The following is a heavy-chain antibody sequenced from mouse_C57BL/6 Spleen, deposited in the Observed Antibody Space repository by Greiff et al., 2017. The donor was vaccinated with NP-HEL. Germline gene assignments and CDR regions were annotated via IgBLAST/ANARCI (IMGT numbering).Heavy chain of an antibody. J-gene: IGHJ4*01. CDR1: GFTFSSYA. V-gene: IGHV5-4*01. D-gene: IGHD2-3*01. CDR3: ARDGYYEGVYAMDY. Sequence: DVQLVESGGGLVKPGGSLKLSCAASGFTFSSYAMSWVRQTPEKRLEWVATISDGGSYTYYPDNVKGRFTISRDNAKNNLYLQMSHLKSEDTAMYYCARDGYYEGVYAMDYGGQGTSVTVAS. CDR2: ISDGGSYT.